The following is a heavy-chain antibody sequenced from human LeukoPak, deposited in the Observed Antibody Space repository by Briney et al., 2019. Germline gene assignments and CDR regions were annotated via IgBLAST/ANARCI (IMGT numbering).Heavy chain of an antibody. CDR2: IYYSGRT. J-gene: IGHJ4*02. CDR3: ARQDYYDSSGYPDY. CDR1: GGSINSYY. Sequence: SETLSLTCTVSGGSINSYYWSWIRQPPGKGLEWIGYIYYSGRTNYNPSLKSRVTISVDTSKNQFSLKLRSVTAADTAVYYCARQDYYDSSGYPDYWGQGTLVTVSS. D-gene: IGHD3-22*01. V-gene: IGHV4-59*08.